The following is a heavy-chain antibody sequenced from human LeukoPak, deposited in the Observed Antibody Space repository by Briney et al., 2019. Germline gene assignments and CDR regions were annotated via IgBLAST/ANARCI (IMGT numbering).Heavy chain of an antibody. J-gene: IGHJ3*02. CDR2: MHYTGST. CDR1: GGSISSGGYY. Sequence: SETLSLTCTVSGGSISSGGYYWNWIRQPPGKGLEWIGYMHYTGSTNYNPSLKSRVTISIDTSKNQFSLKLSSVTASDTAVYYCARHQWVPAFDIWGQGTMVTVSS. V-gene: IGHV4-61*08. CDR3: ARHQWVPAFDI. D-gene: IGHD1-26*01.